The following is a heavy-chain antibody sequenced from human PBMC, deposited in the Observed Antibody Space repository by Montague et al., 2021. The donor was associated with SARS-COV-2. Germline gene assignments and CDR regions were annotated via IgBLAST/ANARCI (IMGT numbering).Heavy chain of an antibody. CDR3: AARARYYYDMDV. CDR2: IYSGDST. Sequence: SLRLSWAASGFTVRGNYMSWVRQAPGKGLEWVSVIYSGDSTYYADSVKGRFTISRDNSKNTLYLQMNSLRAEDTAVYYCAARARYYYDMDVWGQGTTVTVSS. J-gene: IGHJ6*02. CDR1: GFTVRGNY. V-gene: IGHV3-66*01.